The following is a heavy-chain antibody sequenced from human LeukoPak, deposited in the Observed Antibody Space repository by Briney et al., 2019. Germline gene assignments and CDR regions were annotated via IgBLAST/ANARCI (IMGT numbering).Heavy chain of an antibody. D-gene: IGHD1-26*01. CDR2: IIPIFGTA. Sequence: ASVKVSCKCSGGTFSSYAISWVRQAPGQGLEWMGVIIPIFGTANYSQEFQGRLTITADKSTSTAYMELSRLRSEDTAVYYCARHSGRYYFDYWGQGTLVTVSS. CDR3: ARHSGRYYFDY. CDR1: GGTFSSYA. V-gene: IGHV1-69*06. J-gene: IGHJ4*02.